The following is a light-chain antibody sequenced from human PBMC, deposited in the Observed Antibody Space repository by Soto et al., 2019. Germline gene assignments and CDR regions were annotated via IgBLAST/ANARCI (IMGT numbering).Light chain of an antibody. J-gene: IGLJ1*01. Sequence: QSVLTQSASVSGSPGQSIAISCTGTSSDVGGYSHVSRYQQQPGKAPKLVISDVSNRPSGVSDRFSGSKSGNTASLTISGLQTEDEADYYCASYTTSSTYVFGTGTKVTVL. CDR3: ASYTTSSTYV. CDR2: DVS. V-gene: IGLV2-14*01. CDR1: SSDVGGYSH.